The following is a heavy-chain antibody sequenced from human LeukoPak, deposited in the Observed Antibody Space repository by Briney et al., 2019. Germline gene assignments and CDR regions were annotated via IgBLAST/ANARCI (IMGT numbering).Heavy chain of an antibody. CDR3: AKDIGYGGSSDAFDI. J-gene: IGHJ3*02. CDR1: GFTFDDYA. CDR2: ISWNSGSI. Sequence: GRSLRLSCAASGFTFDDYAMHWVRQAPGKGLKWVSGISWNSGSIGYADSVKGRFTISRDNAKNSLYLQMNSLRAEDTALYYCAKDIGYGGSSDAFDIWGQGTMVTVSS. V-gene: IGHV3-9*01. D-gene: IGHD4-23*01.